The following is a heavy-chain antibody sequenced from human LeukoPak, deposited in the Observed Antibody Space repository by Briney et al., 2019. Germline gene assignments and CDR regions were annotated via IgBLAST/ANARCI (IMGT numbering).Heavy chain of an antibody. CDR1: GGSFSGYY. J-gene: IGHJ4*02. CDR3: AREMGPR. D-gene: IGHD3-16*01. V-gene: IGHV4-34*01. Sequence: PSETLSLTCAVYGGSFSGYYWSWTRQPPGKGLEWIGEINHSGSTNYNPSLKSRVTISVDTSKNQFSLKLSSVTAADTAVYYCAREMGPRWGQGTLVTVSS. CDR2: INHSGST.